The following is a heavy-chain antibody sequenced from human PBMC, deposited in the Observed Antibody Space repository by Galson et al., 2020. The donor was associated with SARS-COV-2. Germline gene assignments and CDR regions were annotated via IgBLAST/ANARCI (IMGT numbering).Heavy chain of an antibody. J-gene: IGHJ4*02. CDR3: TREGWQGGY. Sequence: AGSLRLSCEVSGFIFKDFWMSWFRQAPGKGLEWVANIRGDGSETNYVDSVKGRFSISRDNAANSLYLQMDSLRVEDTAVYYCTREGWQGGYWGQGTPVTVSS. V-gene: IGHV3-7*01. CDR1: GFIFKDFW. CDR2: IRGDGSET.